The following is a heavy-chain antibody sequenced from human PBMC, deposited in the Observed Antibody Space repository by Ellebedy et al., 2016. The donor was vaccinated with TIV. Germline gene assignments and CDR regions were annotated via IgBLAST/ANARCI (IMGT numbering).Heavy chain of an antibody. Sequence: GGSLRLSCAASGFSFRSYWMSWVRQAPGKGLEWVANIRQDGSEKFYVDSVKGRFTISRDNAKNSLYLQMNSLGADDTAMYYCASDGSYGDYRSPTHAFVMWGQGTMVSASS. J-gene: IGHJ3*02. CDR2: IRQDGSEK. CDR3: ASDGSYGDYRSPTHAFVM. V-gene: IGHV3-7*01. CDR1: GFSFRSYW. D-gene: IGHD4-17*01.